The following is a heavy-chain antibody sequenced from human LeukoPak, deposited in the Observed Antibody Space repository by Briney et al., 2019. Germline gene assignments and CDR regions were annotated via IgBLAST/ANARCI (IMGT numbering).Heavy chain of an antibody. D-gene: IGHD2-15*01. CDR3: ARDLRYCSGGSCYLGDP. J-gene: IGHJ5*02. CDR2: ISAYNGNT. V-gene: IGHV1-18*01. Sequence: ASVKVSCKASGYTFTSYGISWVRQAPGQGLEWMGWISAYNGNTNYAQKLQGRVTMTTDTSTSIAYMELRSLRSDDTAVYYCARDLRYCSGGSCYLGDPWGQGTLVTVSS. CDR1: GYTFTSYG.